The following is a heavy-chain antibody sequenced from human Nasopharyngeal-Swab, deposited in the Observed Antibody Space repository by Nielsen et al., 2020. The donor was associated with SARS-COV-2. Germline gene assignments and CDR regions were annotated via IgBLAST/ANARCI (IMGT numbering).Heavy chain of an antibody. CDR1: GGSISSGGYY. CDR3: ARDRGMIVANLLSPSDAFDI. V-gene: IGHV4-31*03. CDR2: IYYSGST. J-gene: IGHJ3*02. Sequence: SETLSLTCTVSGGSISSGGYYWSWIRQHPGKGLEWIGYIYYSGSTYYNPSLKSRVTISVDTSKNQFSLKLSSVTAADTAVYYCARDRGMIVANLLSPSDAFDIWGQGTMVTVSS. D-gene: IGHD3-22*01.